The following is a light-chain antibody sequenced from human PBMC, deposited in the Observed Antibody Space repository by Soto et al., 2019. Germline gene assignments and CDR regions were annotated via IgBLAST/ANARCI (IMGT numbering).Light chain of an antibody. J-gene: IGLJ2*01. CDR1: SSDVGGYNS. V-gene: IGLV2-11*01. Sequence: QSALTQPRPVSGSPGQSVTISCTGTSSDVGGYNSVSWYQHHPGKAPKLMIYDVTKRPSGVPDRFSGSKSGNTASLTISGLQAEDEADYYCCSYAGSRVVFGGGTKVTVL. CDR3: CSYAGSRVV. CDR2: DVT.